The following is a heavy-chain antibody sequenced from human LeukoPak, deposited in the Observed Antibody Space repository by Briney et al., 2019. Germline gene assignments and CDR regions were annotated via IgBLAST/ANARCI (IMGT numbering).Heavy chain of an antibody. CDR2: IKNKNDGGTT. Sequence: PGGSLRLSCAGSGFTFSNGLMRWVRPAPGKGVEGVGRIKNKNDGGTTDYAAPVKGRFTISRDDSKNTLYLQMNSLKTEDTAVYYCTTAPSGSIVVVPAAINYYGMDVWGQGTTVTVSS. CDR3: TTAPSGSIVVVPAAINYYGMDV. J-gene: IGHJ6*02. V-gene: IGHV3-15*01. D-gene: IGHD2-2*01. CDR1: GFTFSNGL.